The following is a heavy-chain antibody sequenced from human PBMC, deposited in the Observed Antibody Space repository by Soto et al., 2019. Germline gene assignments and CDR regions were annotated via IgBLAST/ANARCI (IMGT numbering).Heavy chain of an antibody. Sequence: GGSLRLSCAASGFTFSGSAMHWVRQASGKGLEWVGRIRSKANSYATAYAASVKGRFTISRDDPKNTAYLQMNSLKTEDTAVYYCTRRCLNSGSSCHLGFDPWGQGTLVTVSS. CDR3: TRRCLNSGSSCHLGFDP. V-gene: IGHV3-73*01. CDR1: GFTFSGSA. J-gene: IGHJ5*02. D-gene: IGHD6-13*01. CDR2: IRSKANSYAT.